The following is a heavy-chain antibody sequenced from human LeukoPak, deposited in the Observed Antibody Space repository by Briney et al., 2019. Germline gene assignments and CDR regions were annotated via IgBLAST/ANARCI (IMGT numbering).Heavy chain of an antibody. CDR2: IIPIFGTA. CDR3: ARGSHSGSYRGYYYYYMDV. D-gene: IGHD1-26*01. Sequence: VASVKVSCKASGYTFTSYGISWVRQAPGQGLEWMGGIIPIFGTANYAQKFQGRVTITADESTSTAYMELSSLRSEDTAVYYCARGSHSGSYRGYYYYYMDVWGKGTTVTVSS. CDR1: GYTFTSYG. V-gene: IGHV1-69*13. J-gene: IGHJ6*03.